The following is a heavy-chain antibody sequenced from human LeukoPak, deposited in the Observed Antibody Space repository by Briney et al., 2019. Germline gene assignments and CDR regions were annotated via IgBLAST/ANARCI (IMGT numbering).Heavy chain of an antibody. CDR1: GFSFNTYA. V-gene: IGHV3-66*01. CDR3: ARSFYGILIGYYQYFDY. J-gene: IGHJ4*02. Sequence: PGGSLRLSCAASGFSFNTYAMNWVRQAPGKGLEWVSVIYRDGSSYYAESVKGRFTISRDNSKNTLYIQMNSLRAEDTAVYYCARSFYGILIGYYQYFDYWGQGTLVTVSS. CDR2: IYRDGSS. D-gene: IGHD3-9*01.